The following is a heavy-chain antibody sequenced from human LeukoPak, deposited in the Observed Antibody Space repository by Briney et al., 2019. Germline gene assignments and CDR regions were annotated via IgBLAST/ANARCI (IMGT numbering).Heavy chain of an antibody. Sequence: PGGSLRLSCAASGFTFSNAWVSWDRQAPGKGLEWVGRIKSKTDGGTTDYAAPVKGRFTISRDDSKNTLYLQMNSLKTEDTAVYYCTTGPPGITGTPWWGQGTLVTVSS. CDR3: TTGPPGITGTPW. J-gene: IGHJ4*02. CDR2: IKSKTDGGTT. V-gene: IGHV3-15*01. CDR1: GFTFSNAW. D-gene: IGHD1-7*01.